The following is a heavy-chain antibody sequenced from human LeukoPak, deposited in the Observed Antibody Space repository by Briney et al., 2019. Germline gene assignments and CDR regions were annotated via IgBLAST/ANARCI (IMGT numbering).Heavy chain of an antibody. CDR1: GGSISGYY. Sequence: SGTLSLTCTVSGGSISGYYWSWIRQAPGKGLEWIGNIYYSGSTNYNPSLKSRVTISVDTSKNQFSLNLSSVTAADTAVYYCARHGTLGSTTYPLDYWGQGTLVTVSS. CDR2: IYYSGST. CDR3: ARHGTLGSTTYPLDY. D-gene: IGHD1-26*01. V-gene: IGHV4-59*08. J-gene: IGHJ4*02.